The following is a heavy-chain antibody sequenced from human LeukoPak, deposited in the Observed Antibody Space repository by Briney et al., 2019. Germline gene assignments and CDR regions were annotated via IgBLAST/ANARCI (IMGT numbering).Heavy chain of an antibody. CDR3: ARGGGWAEIGLDV. D-gene: IGHD6-19*01. V-gene: IGHV1-8*01. CDR2: MRPTSGYT. Sequence: ASVKVSCKASGYSLTAYDLNWVRQAPGQGLEWMGWMRPTSGYTGYAQKFQGRFTTTSDMSINTAYMELIGLTSEDTAVYYCARGGGWAEIGLDVWGQGTTVTVSP. CDR1: GYSLTAYD. J-gene: IGHJ3*01.